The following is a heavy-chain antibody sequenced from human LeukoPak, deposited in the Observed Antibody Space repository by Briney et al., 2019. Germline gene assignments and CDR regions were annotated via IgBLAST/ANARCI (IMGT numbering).Heavy chain of an antibody. D-gene: IGHD1-7*01. CDR2: IYSGGST. CDR3: ARDLGNWNYDA. J-gene: IGHJ5*02. CDR1: GFTVSSNY. V-gene: IGHV3-53*01. Sequence: PGGPLRLSCAASGFTVSSNYMSWVRQAPGKGLEWVSVIYSGGSTYYADSVKGRFTISRDNSKNTLYLQMNSLRAEDTAVYYCARDLGNWNYDAWGQGTLVTVSS.